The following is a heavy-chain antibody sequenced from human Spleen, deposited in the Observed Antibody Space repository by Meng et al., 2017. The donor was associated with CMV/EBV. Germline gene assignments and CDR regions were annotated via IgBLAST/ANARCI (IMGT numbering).Heavy chain of an antibody. V-gene: IGHV1-2*02. Sequence: ASVKVSCKASGYTFTSYYIHWVRQAPGQGLEWLGWINPYSGGTNYAQKFQGRVTMTRDTSISTAYMELSRLRSDDTAVYYCARGPMTTGLNYYYYGMDVWGQGTTVTVSS. CDR3: ARGPMTTGLNYYYYGMDV. D-gene: IGHD4-11*01. J-gene: IGHJ6*02. CDR2: INPYSGGT. CDR1: GYTFTSYY.